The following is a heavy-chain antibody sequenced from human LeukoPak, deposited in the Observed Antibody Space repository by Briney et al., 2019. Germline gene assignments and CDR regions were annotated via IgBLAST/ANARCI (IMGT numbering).Heavy chain of an antibody. CDR2: ISYDGSNK. CDR1: TFTFSTYA. Sequence: GGSLRLSCAASTFTFSTYAMHWVRQAPGNGLEWVTLISYDGSNKFYADSVKGRFTISRDNSKNTLYLQMNSLRAEDTAVYYCAKDTHNGEWLSVAFDIWGQGTMVTVSS. J-gene: IGHJ3*02. CDR3: AKDTHNGEWLSVAFDI. V-gene: IGHV3-30-3*01. D-gene: IGHD3-3*01.